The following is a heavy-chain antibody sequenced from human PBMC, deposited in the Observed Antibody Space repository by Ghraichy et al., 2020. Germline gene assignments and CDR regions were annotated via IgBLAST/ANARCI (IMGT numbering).Heavy chain of an antibody. V-gene: IGHV4-4*02. Sequence: SETLSLTCAVSGGSISSSNWWSWVRQPPGKGLEWIGEIYHSGSTNYNPSLKSRVTISVDKSKNQFSLKLSSVTAADTAVYYCASSVVVVVAATFEGAWFDPWGQGTLVTVSS. CDR3: ASSVVVVVAATFEGAWFDP. CDR1: GGSISSSNW. CDR2: IYHSGST. D-gene: IGHD2-15*01. J-gene: IGHJ5*02.